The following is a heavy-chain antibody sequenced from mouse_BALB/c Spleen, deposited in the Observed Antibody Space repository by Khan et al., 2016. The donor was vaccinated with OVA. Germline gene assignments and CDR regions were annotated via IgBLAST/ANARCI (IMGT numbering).Heavy chain of an antibody. D-gene: IGHD1-1*01. CDR3: ARRGLRWDFDY. CDR2: INPSTGYP. V-gene: IGHV1-7*01. Sequence: VQLQQSGAELAKPGATVKMSCKASGYTFINYWILWVKQRPGKGLEWIGYINPSTGYPEYNQNFNDKATLTADTSSSTAYMQLISLTSEDSAVYYCARRGLRWDFDYWGQGTSRTVSS. CDR1: GYTFINYW. J-gene: IGHJ2*02.